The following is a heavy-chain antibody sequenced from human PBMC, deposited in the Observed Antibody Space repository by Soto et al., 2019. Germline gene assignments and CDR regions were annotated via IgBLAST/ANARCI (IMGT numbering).Heavy chain of an antibody. V-gene: IGHV3-33*01. D-gene: IGHD5-12*01. Sequence: GSLRLSCAASGFTFSSYGMHWVRQAPGKGLEWVAVIWYDGSNKYYADSVKGRFTISRDNSKNTLYLQMNSLRAEDTAVYYCARSPIVATIGGMDVWGQGTTVTVSS. CDR3: ARSPIVATIGGMDV. CDR1: GFTFSSYG. CDR2: IWYDGSNK. J-gene: IGHJ6*02.